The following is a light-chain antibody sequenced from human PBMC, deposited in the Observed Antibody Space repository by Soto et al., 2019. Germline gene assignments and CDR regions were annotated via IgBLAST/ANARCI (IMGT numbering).Light chain of an antibody. CDR2: MAS. V-gene: IGKV1-5*03. J-gene: IGKJ5*01. CDR1: QFISNW. CDR3: QQYSSDST. Sequence: DIQMTQSPSTLSASVGDRVTITCRASQFISNWLAWYQQKPGKAPKLLIFMASSLVTGVPPRFSGSGSGTDFTLTINSLQPEDFGTYYCQQYSSDSTFGQG.